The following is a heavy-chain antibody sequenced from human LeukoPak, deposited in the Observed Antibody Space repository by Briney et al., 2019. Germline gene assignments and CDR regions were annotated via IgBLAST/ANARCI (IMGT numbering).Heavy chain of an antibody. Sequence: PGGSLRLSCAASGFTFSSYSMNWVRQAPGKGLEWVSSISSSSSYIYYADSVKGRFTISRDNAKKSLYLQMNSLRAEDTAVYYCARVGGITLALAPSPFPDYNYYYMDVWGKGTTVTVSS. V-gene: IGHV3-21*01. D-gene: IGHD3-10*01. CDR1: GFTFSSYS. J-gene: IGHJ6*03. CDR3: ARVGGITLALAPSPFPDYNYYYMDV. CDR2: ISSSSSYI.